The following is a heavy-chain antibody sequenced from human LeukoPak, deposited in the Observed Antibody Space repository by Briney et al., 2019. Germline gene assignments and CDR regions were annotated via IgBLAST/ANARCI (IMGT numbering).Heavy chain of an antibody. CDR1: GYTFTGYY. J-gene: IGHJ4*02. D-gene: IGHD1-26*01. V-gene: IGHV1-2*02. CDR2: INPNSGNT. CDR3: ARATGAVGATTPGY. Sequence: ASVKVSCKASGYTFTGYYMHWVRQAPGQGLEWMGWINPNSGNTGYAQKFQGRVTMTTDTSTSTAYMELRSLRSDDTAVYYCARATGAVGATTPGYWGQGTLVTVSS.